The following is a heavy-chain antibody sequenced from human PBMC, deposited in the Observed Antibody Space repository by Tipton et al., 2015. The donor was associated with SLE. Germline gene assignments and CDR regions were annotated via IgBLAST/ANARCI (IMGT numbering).Heavy chain of an antibody. D-gene: IGHD6-6*01. CDR1: GGSISSSSYY. CDR3: AREYSSSYYFDY. Sequence: TLSLTCTVSGGSISSSSYYWSWIRQPPGKGLEWIGYIYYSGSTNYNPSLKSRVTISVDTSKNQFSLKLSSVTAADTAVYYCAREYSSSYYFDYWGQGTLVTVSS. J-gene: IGHJ4*02. CDR2: IYYSGST. V-gene: IGHV4-61*01.